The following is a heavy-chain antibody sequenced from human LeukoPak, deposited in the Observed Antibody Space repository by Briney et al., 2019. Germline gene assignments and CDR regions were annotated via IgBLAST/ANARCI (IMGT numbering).Heavy chain of an antibody. CDR1: GGSMNSYY. Sequence: SETLSLTCTISGGSMNSYYWSWIRQPPGKGLEWIGNIYNGGSTNYNPSLKSRLTISEDTSMTQFSLKLTSVTAADTAVYYCARGSREGYYYYMDVWGKGTTVTVSS. D-gene: IGHD3-10*01. CDR3: ARGSREGYYYYMDV. J-gene: IGHJ6*03. V-gene: IGHV4-4*09. CDR2: IYNGGST.